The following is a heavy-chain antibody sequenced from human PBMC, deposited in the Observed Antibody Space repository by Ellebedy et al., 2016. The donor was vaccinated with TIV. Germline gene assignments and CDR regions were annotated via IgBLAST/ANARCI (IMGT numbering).Heavy chain of an antibody. V-gene: IGHV1-2*04. Sequence: AASVKVSCKTSGYTFTDFYIHWVRQAPGQGLEWLGWIRTSSGSTNYARKFEGWVTMTRDESISTVHLEVRRLRFNDTAVYYCARKGFGRPLDHWGQGTLVTVSS. CDR3: ARKGFGRPLDH. CDR2: IRTSSGST. J-gene: IGHJ4*02. D-gene: IGHD3-16*01. CDR1: GYTFTDFY.